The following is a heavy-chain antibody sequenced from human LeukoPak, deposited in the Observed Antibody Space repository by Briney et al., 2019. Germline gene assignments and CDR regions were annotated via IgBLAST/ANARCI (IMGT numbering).Heavy chain of an antibody. V-gene: IGHV4-4*07. Sequence: SETLSLTCTVSGGSISSYYWSWIRQPAGKGLEWIGRIYTSGSTNYNPSLKSRVTISVDTSKNQFSLRLSSVTAADTAVYYCARDDSIRIAAAGTVVIRWFERSYYYGMDVWGQGTTVTVSS. J-gene: IGHJ6*02. CDR1: GGSISSYY. D-gene: IGHD6-13*01. CDR3: ARDDSIRIAAAGTVVIRWFERSYYYGMDV. CDR2: IYTSGST.